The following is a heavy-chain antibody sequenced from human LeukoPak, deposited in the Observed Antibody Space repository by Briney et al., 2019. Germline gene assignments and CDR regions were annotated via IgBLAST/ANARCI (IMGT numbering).Heavy chain of an antibody. CDR1: GFTFSSYA. CDR2: ISYDGSNK. J-gene: IGHJ5*02. CDR3: VRSGPRLDNWFDP. V-gene: IGHV3-30-3*01. Sequence: GGSLRLSCAASGFTFSSYAMHWVRQAPGKGLEWVAVISYDGSNKYYADSVKGRFTISRDNAKSSLYLQMNSLTAEDTAVYYCVRSGPRLDNWFDPWGQGTLVIVSS. D-gene: IGHD3-10*01.